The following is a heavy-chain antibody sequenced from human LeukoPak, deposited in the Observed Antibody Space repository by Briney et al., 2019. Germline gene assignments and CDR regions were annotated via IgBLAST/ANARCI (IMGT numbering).Heavy chain of an antibody. J-gene: IGHJ4*02. CDR3: VKDRESRVYNFDS. CDR2: ISFNGRST. Sequence: GGRLRLSCSASGFIFSTSAMHWVRQAPGKGLDYVSGISFNGRSTYYADSLKGRFSISRDNSKNTLYLHISSLRDEDTAVYYCVKDRESRVYNFDSWGQGTLVTASS. CDR1: GFIFSTSA. D-gene: IGHD2-8*01. V-gene: IGHV3-64D*09.